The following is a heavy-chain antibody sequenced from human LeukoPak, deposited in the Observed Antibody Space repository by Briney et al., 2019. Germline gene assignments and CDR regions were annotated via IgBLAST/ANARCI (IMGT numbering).Heavy chain of an antibody. Sequence: PSETLSLTCTVSGGSISSYYWSWIRQPPGKGLEWIGYIYYSGSTNYNPSLKSRVTISVDTSKNQFSLKLSSVTAADTAVYYCARARYFGAVFDYWGQGTLVTVSS. J-gene: IGHJ4*02. CDR2: IYYSGST. CDR3: ARARYFGAVFDY. D-gene: IGHD3-9*01. CDR1: GGSISSYY. V-gene: IGHV4-59*01.